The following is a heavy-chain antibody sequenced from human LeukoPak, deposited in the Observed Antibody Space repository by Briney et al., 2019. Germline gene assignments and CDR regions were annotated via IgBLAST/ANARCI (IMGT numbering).Heavy chain of an antibody. CDR1: GFTFSSYS. D-gene: IGHD3-10*01. CDR3: ARSSSGGSGIDY. CDR2: ISSSSSYI. J-gene: IGHJ4*02. Sequence: GGSLRLSCAASGFTFSSYSMNWVRQAPGKGLEWVSSISSSSSYIYYADSVKGRFTISRDNAKNSLYLQMYSLRAEDTAVYYCARSSSGGSGIDYWGQGTLVTVSS. V-gene: IGHV3-21*01.